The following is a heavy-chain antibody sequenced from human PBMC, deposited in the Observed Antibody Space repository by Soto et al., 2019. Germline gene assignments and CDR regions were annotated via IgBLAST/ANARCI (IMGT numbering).Heavy chain of an antibody. CDR1: GGSISSRDYS. CDR3: ARGGYIYGADAFDI. Sequence: QLQLQESGSGLVQPSQTLSLICAVSGGSISSRDYSWNWIRQPPGKCLEWIGYIYPSAHTYHNPSLTSRVSITLVTLDKQFSLKLTSVADSDAAVDFCARGGYIYGADAFDIWGQGTMVTVSS. V-gene: IGHV4-30-2*01. J-gene: IGHJ3*02. CDR2: IYPSAHT. D-gene: IGHD5-18*01.